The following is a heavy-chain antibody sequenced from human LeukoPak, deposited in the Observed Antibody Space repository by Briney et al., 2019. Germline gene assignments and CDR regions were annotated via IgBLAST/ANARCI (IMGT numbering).Heavy chain of an antibody. Sequence: GGSLRLSCAASAFTFSSYSMNWVHQAPGKGLEWVSSIATSSDYIYYAGSLKGRFTISRDNAKNSLYLHMNSLRPDDTAAYYCARGRSITILRGVAISDGFDIWGQGTKVTVS. CDR2: IATSSDYI. D-gene: IGHD3-10*01. J-gene: IGHJ3*02. CDR1: AFTFSSYS. V-gene: IGHV3-21*06. CDR3: ARGRSITILRGVAISDGFDI.